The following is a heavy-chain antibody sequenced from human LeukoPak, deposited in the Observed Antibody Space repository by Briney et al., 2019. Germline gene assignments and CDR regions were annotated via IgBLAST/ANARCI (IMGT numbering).Heavy chain of an antibody. D-gene: IGHD3-10*01. Sequence: PSETLSLTCTVSGGSISSSSYYWGWIRQPPGKGLEWIGSIYYSGSTNYNPSLKSRVTISVDTSKNQFSLKLSSVTAADTAVYYCARGSYEGFGELLPYGEDYFDYWGQGTLVTVSS. V-gene: IGHV4-39*07. J-gene: IGHJ4*02. CDR2: IYYSGST. CDR3: ARGSYEGFGELLPYGEDYFDY. CDR1: GGSISSSSYY.